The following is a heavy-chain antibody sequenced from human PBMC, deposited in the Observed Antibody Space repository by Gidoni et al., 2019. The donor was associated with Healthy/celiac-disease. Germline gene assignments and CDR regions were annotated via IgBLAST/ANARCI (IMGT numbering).Heavy chain of an antibody. Sequence: EVQLVESGGGLVKPGGSLRLSCAASGFTFSSYSMNWVRQAPGKGLEWVSSISSSSSYIYYADSVKGRFTISRDNDKNSLYRQMNSLRAEDTAVYYCARDLANLLIAAAGPSFDYWGQGTLVTVSS. D-gene: IGHD6-13*01. V-gene: IGHV3-21*01. CDR3: ARDLANLLIAAAGPSFDY. CDR2: ISSSSSYI. CDR1: GFTFSSYS. J-gene: IGHJ4*02.